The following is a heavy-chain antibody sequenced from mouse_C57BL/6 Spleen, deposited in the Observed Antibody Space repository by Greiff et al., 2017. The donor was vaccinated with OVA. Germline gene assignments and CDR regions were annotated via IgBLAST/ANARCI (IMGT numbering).Heavy chain of an antibody. V-gene: IGHV5-17*01. J-gene: IGHJ3*01. Sequence: DVQLVESGGGLVKPGGSLKLSCAASGFTFSDYGMHWVRQAPEKGLEWVAYISSGSSTIYYADTVKGRFTISRDNAKNTLCLQMTSLRSEDTAMYYCARCYGSSYSGFAYWGQGTLVTVSA. D-gene: IGHD1-1*01. CDR1: GFTFSDYG. CDR3: ARCYGSSYSGFAY. CDR2: ISSGSSTI.